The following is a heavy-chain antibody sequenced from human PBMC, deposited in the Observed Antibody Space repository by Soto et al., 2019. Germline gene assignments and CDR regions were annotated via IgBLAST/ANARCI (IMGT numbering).Heavy chain of an antibody. D-gene: IGHD3-10*01. CDR1: GYGISRDL. J-gene: IGHJ4*02. CDR3: ARDITPSDY. Sequence: VKVSCKASGYGISRDLSNRVRQAPGQGLEWMGWISAYNGNTNYAQKLQGRVTMTTDTSTSTAYMDLRSLRSDDTAVYYCARDITPSDYWGQGTLVTVSS. V-gene: IGHV1-18*01. CDR2: ISAYNGNT.